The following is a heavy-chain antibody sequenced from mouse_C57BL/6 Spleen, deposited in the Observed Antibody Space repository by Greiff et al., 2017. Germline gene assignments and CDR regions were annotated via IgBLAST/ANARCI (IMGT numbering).Heavy chain of an antibody. CDR1: GYTFTSYW. D-gene: IGHD2-4*01. V-gene: IGHV1-59*01. CDR3: ARYYDTWFAY. Sequence: QVQLQQPGAELVRPGTSVKLSCKASGYTFTSYWMHWVKQRPGQGLEWIGVIDPSDSYTNYNQEFKGKATLTVDTSSSTAYMQLSSLTSEDSAVYYCARYYDTWFAYWGQGTLVTVSA. J-gene: IGHJ3*01. CDR2: IDPSDSYT.